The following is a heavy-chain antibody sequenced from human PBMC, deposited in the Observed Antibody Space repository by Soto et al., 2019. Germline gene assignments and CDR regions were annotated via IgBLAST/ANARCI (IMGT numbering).Heavy chain of an antibody. CDR3: ARGIGYCSSINCYSSRRLRFDS. V-gene: IGHV4-34*01. J-gene: IGHJ4*02. D-gene: IGHD2-2*01. Sequence: QVQLQQWGAGLLKPSETLSLTCAVYGGSFSGYYWTWIRQSPEKGLEWIGEVNHSGTTYYNPSLKPPVTISVHTPKNQFSLKMSSVTAADTAVYYCARGIGYCSSINCYSSRRLRFDSWGQGTLVTVSS. CDR1: GGSFSGYY. CDR2: VNHSGTT.